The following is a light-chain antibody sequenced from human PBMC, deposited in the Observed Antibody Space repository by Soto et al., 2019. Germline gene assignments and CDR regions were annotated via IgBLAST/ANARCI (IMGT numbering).Light chain of an antibody. CDR1: QSVTNNY. CDR2: GAS. CDR3: QQYGSSPRT. J-gene: IGKJ5*01. Sequence: PGERATLSCRASQSVTNNYLAWYQQRPGLAPRLLIYGASTRTAGIPDRFTGSGSGTDFTLTISRLEPEDFAVYYCQQYGSSPRTFGQGTRLEIK. V-gene: IGKV3-20*01.